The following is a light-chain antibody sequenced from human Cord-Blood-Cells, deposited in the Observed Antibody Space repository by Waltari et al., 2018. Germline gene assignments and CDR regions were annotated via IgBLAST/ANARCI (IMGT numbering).Light chain of an antibody. CDR1: QSLVHSDGNTY. CDR3: MQGTHWPLT. V-gene: IGKV2-30*02. CDR2: KVS. Sequence: DVVMTQSPLSLPVTLGQPASISCRSSQSLVHSDGNTYLNWFQQRPGQYPSRLIYKVSNRDSGIPDRFSGSVSGTDFTLKISRVEAEDVGVYYCMQGTHWPLTFGGGTKVEIK. J-gene: IGKJ4*01.